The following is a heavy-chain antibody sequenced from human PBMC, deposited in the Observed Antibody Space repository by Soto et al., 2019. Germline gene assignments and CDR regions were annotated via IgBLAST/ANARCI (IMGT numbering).Heavy chain of an antibody. V-gene: IGHV1-2*04. CDR1: GYTFTGYY. J-gene: IGHJ3*02. D-gene: IGHD3-10*01. CDR3: ARGPISGSDAFEI. CDR2: INPNSGGT. Sequence: ASVKVSCKASGYTFTGYYMHWVRQAPGQGLEWMGWINPNSGGTNYAQKFQGWVTMTRDTSISTAYMELSRLRSDDTAVYYCARGPISGSDAFEIWGQGTLVTVSS.